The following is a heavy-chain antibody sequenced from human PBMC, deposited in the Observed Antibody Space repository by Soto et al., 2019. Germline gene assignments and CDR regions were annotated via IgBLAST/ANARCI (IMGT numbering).Heavy chain of an antibody. CDR2: IYYSGST. J-gene: IGHJ6*02. CDR1: GGSISSYY. D-gene: IGHD3-22*01. CDR3: ASFYDSSGYYYSDYYYYGMDV. V-gene: IGHV4-59*04. Sequence: PSETLSLTCTVSGGSISSYYWSWIRQPPGKGLEWIGYIYYSGSTYYNPSLKSRVTISVDTSKNQFSLKLSSVTAADTAVYYCASFYDSSGYYYSDYYYYGMDVWGQGTTVTVSS.